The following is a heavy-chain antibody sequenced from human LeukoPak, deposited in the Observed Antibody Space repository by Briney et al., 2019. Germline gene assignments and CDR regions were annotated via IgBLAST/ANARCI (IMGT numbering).Heavy chain of an antibody. CDR2: ISGSGGST. D-gene: IGHD3-22*01. CDR3: AKDLLGYYYDSSGYDY. J-gene: IGHJ4*02. Sequence: GGSLRLSCAASGFTFSSYAMSWVRQAPGKGLEWVPAISGSGGSTYYADSVKGRFTISRDNSKNTLYLQMNSLRAEDTAVYYCAKDLLGYYYDSSGYDYWGQGTLVTVPS. CDR1: GFTFSSYA. V-gene: IGHV3-23*01.